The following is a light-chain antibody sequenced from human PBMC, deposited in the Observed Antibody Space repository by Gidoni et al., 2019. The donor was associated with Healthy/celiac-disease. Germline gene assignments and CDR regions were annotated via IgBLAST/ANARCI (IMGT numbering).Light chain of an antibody. J-gene: IGKJ2*03. V-gene: IGKV3-20*01. Sequence: DIVLTQSPGNLSLSPGERATLSCRASQSVSSSYLAWYQQKPGQAPRLLIYGASSRATGIPDRFSGSGSGTDFTLTISRLEPEDFAVYYCQQYGSSFGQGTKLEIK. CDR1: QSVSSSY. CDR2: GAS. CDR3: QQYGSS.